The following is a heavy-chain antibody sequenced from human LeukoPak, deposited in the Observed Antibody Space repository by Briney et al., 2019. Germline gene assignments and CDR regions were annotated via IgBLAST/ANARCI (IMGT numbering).Heavy chain of an antibody. J-gene: IGHJ3*02. V-gene: IGHV4-34*01. Sequence: PSETLSLTCAVYGGSFSGYYWSWIRQPPGKGLEWIGEISHSGSTNYNPSLKSRVTISVDTSKNQFSLKLSSVTAADTAVYYCARKPLRYFDWLGNAFDIWGQGTMVTVSS. CDR3: ARKPLRYFDWLGNAFDI. CDR1: GGSFSGYY. D-gene: IGHD3-9*01. CDR2: ISHSGST.